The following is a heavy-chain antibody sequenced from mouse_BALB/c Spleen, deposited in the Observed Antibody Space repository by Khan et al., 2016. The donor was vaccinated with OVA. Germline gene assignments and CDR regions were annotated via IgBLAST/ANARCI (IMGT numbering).Heavy chain of an antibody. J-gene: IGHJ2*01. CDR2: ISYSGSN. CDR1: GYSITSGYG. CDR3: ARTARIKY. D-gene: IGHD1-2*01. Sequence: EVQLQESGPGLVKPSQSLSLTCTVTGYSITSGYGWNWIRQFPGNILGWGGYISYSGSNNYNPSLKSRISITRDTSKQQFFLQLNSITTEDTATEYCARTARIKYWGQGTTLTVSS. V-gene: IGHV3-2*02.